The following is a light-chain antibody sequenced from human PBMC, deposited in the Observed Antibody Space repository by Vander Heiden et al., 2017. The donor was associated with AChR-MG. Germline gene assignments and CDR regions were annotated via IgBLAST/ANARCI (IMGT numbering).Light chain of an antibody. CDR1: SGSVSTNYY. CDR3: VLYMGSGIVE. V-gene: IGLV8-61*01. CDR2: NTN. J-gene: IGLJ2*01. Sequence: QTVVTQEPSFSVSPGGTVTLTCGLSSGSVSTNYYASWYQQTPGQAPRTLSYNTNTRSSGVPDRVSGSILGNKADLTITGAQADDECDYYCVLYMGSGIVEFGGGTKLTV.